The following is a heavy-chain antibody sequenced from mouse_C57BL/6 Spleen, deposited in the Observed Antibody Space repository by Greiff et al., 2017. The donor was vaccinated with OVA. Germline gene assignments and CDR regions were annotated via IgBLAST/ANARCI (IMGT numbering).Heavy chain of an antibody. J-gene: IGHJ2*01. CDR1: GYTFTDYE. D-gene: IGHD2-4*01. CDR3: TRWGLPFDY. CDR2: IDPETGGT. V-gene: IGHV1-15*01. Sequence: QVHVKQSGAELVRPGASVTLSCKASGYTFTDYEMHWVKQTPVHGLEWIGAIDPETGGTAYNQKFKGKAILTADKSSSTAYMELRSLTSEDSAVYYCTRWGLPFDYWGQGTTLTVSS.